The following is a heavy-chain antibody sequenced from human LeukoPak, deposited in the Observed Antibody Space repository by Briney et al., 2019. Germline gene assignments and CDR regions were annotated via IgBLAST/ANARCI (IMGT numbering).Heavy chain of an antibody. D-gene: IGHD3-16*02. CDR2: IDWDDDK. Sequence: SGPTLVNPTQTVTLTCTFSGFSLSTSGMCVSCIRQPPGKALEWLARIDWDDDKYYSTSLKTRLTISKDTSKNQVVLTMTNMDPVDTATYYCARDMITFGGVIHPSFDYWGQGTLVTVSS. J-gene: IGHJ4*02. CDR3: ARDMITFGGVIHPSFDY. CDR1: GFSLSTSGMC. V-gene: IGHV2-70*11.